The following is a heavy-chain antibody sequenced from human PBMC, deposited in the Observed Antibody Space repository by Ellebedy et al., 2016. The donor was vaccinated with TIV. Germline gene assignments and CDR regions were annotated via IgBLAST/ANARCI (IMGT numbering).Heavy chain of an antibody. D-gene: IGHD3-10*01. Sequence: SETLSLXXTVSGGSISSSSYYWGWIRQPPGKGLEWIGSIYYSGSTYYNPSLKSRVTISVDTSKNQFSLKLSSVTAADTAVYYCARAAIDYGSGSYGFDPWGQGTLVTVSS. J-gene: IGHJ5*02. CDR3: ARAAIDYGSGSYGFDP. CDR1: GGSISSSSYY. V-gene: IGHV4-39*01. CDR2: IYYSGST.